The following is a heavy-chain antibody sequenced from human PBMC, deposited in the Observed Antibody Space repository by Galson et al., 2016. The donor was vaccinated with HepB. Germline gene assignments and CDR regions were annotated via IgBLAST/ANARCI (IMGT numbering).Heavy chain of an antibody. D-gene: IGHD3-3*01. CDR1: GFTFTSYA. J-gene: IGHJ5*02. CDR3: AKSRSVYDFWGSLNRVNYWFDP. V-gene: IGHV3-23*01. CDR2: TSGSARSK. Sequence: SLRLSCAASGFTFTSYAMSWVRQAPGKGLEWVSDTSGSARSKKYADSVKGRFTISRDNSKNTLYLQMNSLRVDDTAIYYCAKSRSVYDFWGSLNRVNYWFDPRGQGTLVIVSS.